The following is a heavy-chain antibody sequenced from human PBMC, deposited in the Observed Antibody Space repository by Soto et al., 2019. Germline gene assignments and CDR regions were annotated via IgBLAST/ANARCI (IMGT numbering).Heavy chain of an antibody. Sequence: QMQLVQSGPEVKEPGTSVKVSCKASGFTFSNSAVQWVRQARGERLEWIGWIVVGSGNTNYAQKLQERVTIIRDMSTSTAYMELSSLRSEDTAVYYCAAQSGATRGYYYMDVWGEGTTVTVSS. CDR1: GFTFSNSA. CDR2: IVVGSGNT. CDR3: AAQSGATRGYYYMDV. V-gene: IGHV1-58*01. J-gene: IGHJ6*03. D-gene: IGHD5-12*01.